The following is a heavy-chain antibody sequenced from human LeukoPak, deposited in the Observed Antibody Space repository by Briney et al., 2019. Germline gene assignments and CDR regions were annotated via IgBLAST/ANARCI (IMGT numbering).Heavy chain of an antibody. Sequence: GASVKVSCKASGGTFSIYAISWVRQAPGQGLEWMGGIIPIFGTANYAQKFQGRVMITADESTSTAYMELSSLRSEDTAVYYCAKLIYCGGDCYSRMYDAFDIWGQGTMVTVSS. D-gene: IGHD2-21*02. V-gene: IGHV1-69*13. J-gene: IGHJ3*02. CDR1: GGTFSIYA. CDR3: AKLIYCGGDCYSRMYDAFDI. CDR2: IIPIFGTA.